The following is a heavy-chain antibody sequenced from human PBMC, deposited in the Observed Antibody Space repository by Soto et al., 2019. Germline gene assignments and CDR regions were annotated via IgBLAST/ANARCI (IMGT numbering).Heavy chain of an antibody. CDR3: TTDLEDIVLVTGAKTLNSFDY. J-gene: IGHJ4*02. V-gene: IGHV3-23*01. CDR2: ISGSGGTT. CDR1: GFTFSSYA. D-gene: IGHD2-2*01. Sequence: GGSLSLSCAASGFTFSSYAMNWVRQAPGKGLEWVSVISGSGGTTDHAAPVKGRFAISRDDSRDTLYLQMNSLKIEDTAVYYCTTDLEDIVLVTGAKTLNSFDYWGLGTLVTVSS.